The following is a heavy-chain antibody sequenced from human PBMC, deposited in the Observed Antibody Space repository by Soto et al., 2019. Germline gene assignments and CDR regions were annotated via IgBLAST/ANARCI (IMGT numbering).Heavy chain of an antibody. Sequence: ASVKVSCKSSGCTFSSYSISWVRQAPGQGLEWMGGINASNGNTNYSQKFQGRVTITRDTSARTAYMELSRLRSEDTAVYYCAREKRFLEWLFSDYWGQGTLVTVSS. V-gene: IGHV1-3*01. CDR1: GCTFSSYS. CDR3: AREKRFLEWLFSDY. J-gene: IGHJ4*02. D-gene: IGHD3-3*01. CDR2: INASNGNT.